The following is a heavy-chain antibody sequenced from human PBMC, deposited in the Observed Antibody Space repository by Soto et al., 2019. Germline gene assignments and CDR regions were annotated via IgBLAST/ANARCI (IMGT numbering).Heavy chain of an antibody. V-gene: IGHV3-9*01. D-gene: IGHD2-15*01. CDR1: GFTFDDYA. CDR3: AKDSCSGGSCYIRGPYFQH. Sequence: EVQLVESGGGLVQPGRSLRLSCAASGFTFDDYAMHWVRQAPGKGLEWVSGISWNSGSIGYADSVKGRFTISRDNAKNSLYLQMNSLRAEDTALYYCAKDSCSGGSCYIRGPYFQHWGQGTLVTVSS. J-gene: IGHJ1*01. CDR2: ISWNSGSI.